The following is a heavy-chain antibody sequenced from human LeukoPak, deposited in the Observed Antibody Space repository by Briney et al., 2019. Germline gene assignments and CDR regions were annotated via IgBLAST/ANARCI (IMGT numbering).Heavy chain of an antibody. CDR2: IYTSGGT. V-gene: IGHV4-61*02. Sequence: PSQTLSLTCTVSGGSISSGSYYWSWIRQPAGKGLEWIGRIYTSGGTNYNPSLKSRVTISVDTSKNQFSLKLSSVTAADTAVYYCARGNHHMDVWGKGTTVTVSS. CDR3: ARGNHHMDV. J-gene: IGHJ6*03. CDR1: GGSISSGSYY.